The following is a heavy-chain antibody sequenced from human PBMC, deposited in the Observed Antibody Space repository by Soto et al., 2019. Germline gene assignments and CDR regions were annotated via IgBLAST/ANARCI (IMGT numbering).Heavy chain of an antibody. CDR2: INGDGTTT. Sequence: EVQLVESGGGLVQPGESLRLSCAASGFTFSPFYMHWVRQAPGKGLEWVSHINGDGTTTVYADSVKGRFTISRDNAKSTLYLQMSSLRTEDTDVYYCVRDRGYPDSFDIWGQGTMVTVSS. CDR3: VRDRGYPDSFDI. CDR1: GFTFSPFY. D-gene: IGHD6-13*01. J-gene: IGHJ3*02. V-gene: IGHV3-74*01.